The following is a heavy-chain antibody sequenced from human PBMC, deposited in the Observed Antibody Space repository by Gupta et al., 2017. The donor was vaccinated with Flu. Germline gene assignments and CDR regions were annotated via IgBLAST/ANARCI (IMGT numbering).Heavy chain of an antibody. D-gene: IGHD2-2*01. J-gene: IGHJ6*02. CDR2: IKQDGSEK. CDR1: GFTFSSYW. Sequence: EVQLVESGGGLVQPGGSLRLSCAASGFTFSSYWMSWVRPAPGKGLEWVANIKQDGSEKYYVDSVKGRFTISRDNAKNSLYLQMNSLRAEDTAVYYCARDSHCSSTSCPNYYYYYGMDVWGQGTTVTVAS. CDR3: ARDSHCSSTSCPNYYYYYGMDV. V-gene: IGHV3-7*01.